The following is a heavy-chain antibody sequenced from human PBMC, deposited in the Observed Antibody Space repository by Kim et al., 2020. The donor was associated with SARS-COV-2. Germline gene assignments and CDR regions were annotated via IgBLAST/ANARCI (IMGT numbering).Heavy chain of an antibody. D-gene: IGHD6-6*01. J-gene: IGHJ4*02. Sequence: SAYYAASVKSPFTISRDNYKNTLYLKMNSLRAADTAIYFCATDPRRAPNDYWGQGTLVTVSS. CDR2: SA. CDR3: ATDPRRAPNDY. V-gene: IGHV3-23*01.